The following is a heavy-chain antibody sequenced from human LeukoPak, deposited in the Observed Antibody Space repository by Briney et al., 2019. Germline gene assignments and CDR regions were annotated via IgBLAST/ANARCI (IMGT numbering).Heavy chain of an antibody. Sequence: DSLKISCQGFGYTFSNFWIGWVRQMPGKGLEWMGIIYAGDSDTRYSPSFQGQVTISVDKSISTAYLQWSSLKASDTAMYYCARSVVSNVDYWGQGTLVTVSS. D-gene: IGHD4-11*01. CDR3: ARSVVSNVDY. J-gene: IGHJ4*02. CDR2: IYAGDSDT. CDR1: GYTFSNFW. V-gene: IGHV5-51*01.